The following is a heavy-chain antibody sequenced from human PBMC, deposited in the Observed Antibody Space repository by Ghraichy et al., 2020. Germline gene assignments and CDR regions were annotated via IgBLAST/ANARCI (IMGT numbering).Heavy chain of an antibody. CDR1: GFTFSGYD. D-gene: IGHD1-26*01. CDR3: ARAVGSYSRFAY. CDR2: ITSSGRNL. V-gene: IGHV3-48*03. J-gene: IGHJ4*02. Sequence: GGSLRLSCAGSGFTFSGYDMHWVRQAPGKGLEWVSCITSSGRNLYYADSVKGRFTISRDNASLYLEMNSLTVEDTALYYCARAVGSYSRFAYWGQGTLVTVSP.